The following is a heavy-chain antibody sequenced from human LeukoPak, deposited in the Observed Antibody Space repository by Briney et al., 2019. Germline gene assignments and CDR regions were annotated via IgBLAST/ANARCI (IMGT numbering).Heavy chain of an antibody. CDR3: SRYGKITIAVAQHPSDY. J-gene: IGHJ4*02. D-gene: IGHD6-19*01. CDR2: ISCSSSYI. Sequence: GGSLRLSCAASGFTFSDYAMSWVRQAPGKGLEWVSSISCSSSYIYYADSVKGRFTISRDNAKNSLYLQMNSLRAEDTAVYYCSRYGKITIAVAQHPSDYWGQGTLVTVSS. V-gene: IGHV3-21*01. CDR1: GFTFSDYA.